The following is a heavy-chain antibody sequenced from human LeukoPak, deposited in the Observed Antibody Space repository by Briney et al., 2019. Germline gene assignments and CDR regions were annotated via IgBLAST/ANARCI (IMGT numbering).Heavy chain of an antibody. CDR1: GFTFSSYA. D-gene: IGHD3-3*01. Sequence: PGRSLRLSCAASGFTFSSYAMHWVRQAPGKGLEWVAVISYDGSNKYYADSVEGRFTISRDNSKNTLYLQMNSLRAEDTAVYYCARPALEWLLNLPHFDYWGQGTLVTVSS. J-gene: IGHJ4*02. CDR3: ARPALEWLLNLPHFDY. V-gene: IGHV3-30-3*01. CDR2: ISYDGSNK.